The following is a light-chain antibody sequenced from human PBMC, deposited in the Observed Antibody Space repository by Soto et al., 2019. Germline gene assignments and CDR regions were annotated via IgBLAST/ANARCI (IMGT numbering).Light chain of an antibody. CDR1: HNIERW. CDR2: DAS. J-gene: IGKJ4*01. CDR3: QQRKDYPLT. V-gene: IGKV1-5*01. Sequence: IQMTQSPSTLSASVGDRVTITCRASHNIERWMAWYQQKPGKAPSLLIFDASTLHSGVPSRFSGSGSGTDFTLTISSLQPDDFATYYCQQRKDYPLTFGGGTKVEIK.